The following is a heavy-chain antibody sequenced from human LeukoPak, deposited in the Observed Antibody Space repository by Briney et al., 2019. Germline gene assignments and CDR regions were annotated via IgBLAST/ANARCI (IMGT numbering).Heavy chain of an antibody. Sequence: SETLSLTCTVSGGSISSYYWSWIRQPPGKGLEWIGYIYYSGSTNYNPSLKSRVTISVDTSKNQFSLKLSSVTAADTAVYYCARVMGSVTKALGYFDLWSRGTLVTVSS. V-gene: IGHV4-59*01. CDR2: IYYSGST. J-gene: IGHJ2*01. CDR3: ARVMGSVTKALGYFDL. D-gene: IGHD1-26*01. CDR1: GGSISSYY.